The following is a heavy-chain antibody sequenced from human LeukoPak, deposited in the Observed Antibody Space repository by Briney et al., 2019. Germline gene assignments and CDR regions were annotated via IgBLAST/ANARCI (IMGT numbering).Heavy chain of an antibody. J-gene: IGHJ4*02. CDR3: AREPGLLRYFDWL. Sequence: PGGSLRLSCSVSGFIFSRYGMHWVRQAPGKGLEWVSSISSSSSYIYYANSVKGRFTISRDNAKNSLYLQMNSLRAEDTAVYYCAREPGLLRYFDWLWGQGTLVTVSS. CDR1: GFIFSRYG. CDR2: ISSSSSYI. D-gene: IGHD3-9*01. V-gene: IGHV3-21*01.